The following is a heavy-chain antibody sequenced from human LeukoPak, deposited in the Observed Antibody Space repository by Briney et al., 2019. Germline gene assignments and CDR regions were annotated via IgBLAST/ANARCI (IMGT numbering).Heavy chain of an antibody. D-gene: IGHD6-13*01. J-gene: IGHJ4*02. CDR1: GDSITTNH. CDR3: AREGHIAAAGTFDY. Sequence: PSETLSLTCTVSGDSITTNHWSWIRQPAGKGLEWIGRIYTSGSTNYNPSLKSRVTMSVDTSKNQFSLKLSSVTAADTAVYYCAREGHIAAAGTFDYWGQGTLVTVSS. V-gene: IGHV4-4*07. CDR2: IYTSGST.